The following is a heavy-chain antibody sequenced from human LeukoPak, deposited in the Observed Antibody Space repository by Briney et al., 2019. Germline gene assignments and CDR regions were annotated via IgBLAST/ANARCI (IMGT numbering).Heavy chain of an antibody. Sequence: ETLSLTCTVSGGSISSGPYYWGWIRQPPGKGLEWLSSISTNNYIYYADSVKGRFTISRDNAKNSLYLQMNSLRAEDTAMYYCTGGGGANISPSNWFDPWGQGTLVTVSS. V-gene: IGHV3-69-1*01. D-gene: IGHD3-16*01. J-gene: IGHJ5*02. CDR3: TGGGGANISPSNWFDP. CDR2: ISTNNYI. CDR1: GGSISSGPYY.